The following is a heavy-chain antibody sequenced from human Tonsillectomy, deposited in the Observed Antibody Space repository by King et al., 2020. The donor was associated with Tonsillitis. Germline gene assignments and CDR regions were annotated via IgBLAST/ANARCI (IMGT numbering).Heavy chain of an antibody. D-gene: IGHD2-15*01. Sequence: QLQESGPGLVKPSETLSLTCTVSGGSISSSSYYWGWIRQPPGKGLEWIGSIYYSGSTYYNPSLKSRVTISVDTSKNQFSLKLSSVTAADTAVYYCASGRVVAAISWFDPWGQGTLVTVSS. CDR2: IYYSGST. J-gene: IGHJ5*02. CDR3: ASGRVVAAISWFDP. V-gene: IGHV4-39*01. CDR1: GGSISSSSYY.